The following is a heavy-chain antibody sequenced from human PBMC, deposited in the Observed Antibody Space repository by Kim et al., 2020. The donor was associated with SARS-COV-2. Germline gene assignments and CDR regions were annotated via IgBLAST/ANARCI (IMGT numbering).Heavy chain of an antibody. D-gene: IGHD2-2*01. Sequence: YAQKFQGRVTMTRDTSISTAYMELSRLRSDDTAVYYCATKQLVPACPLGPWGQGTLVTVSS. CDR3: ATKQLVPACPLGP. J-gene: IGHJ5*02. V-gene: IGHV1-2*02.